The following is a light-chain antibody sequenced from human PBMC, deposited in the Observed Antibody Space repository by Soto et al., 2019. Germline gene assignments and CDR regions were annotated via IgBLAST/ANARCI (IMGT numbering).Light chain of an antibody. V-gene: IGLV4-69*01. Sequence: QSVLTQPPSASASLGASVKLTCTLSSGHNSYAIAWHQQQPEKGPRYLMKLNSDGSHSKGDGIPDRFSGSSSGAERYLTISSLQSEDEADYYCQTWSTDIRVFGGGTKLTLL. CDR2: LNSDGSH. J-gene: IGLJ3*02. CDR1: SGHNSYA. CDR3: QTWSTDIRV.